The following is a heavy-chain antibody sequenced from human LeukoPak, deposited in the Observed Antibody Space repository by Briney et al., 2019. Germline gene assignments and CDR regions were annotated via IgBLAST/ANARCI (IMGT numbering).Heavy chain of an antibody. CDR2: IHSDGSIT. J-gene: IGHJ3*02. CDR3: ARGDANTWFDAFHI. V-gene: IGHV3-74*01. D-gene: IGHD3-10*01. Sequence: PGGSLRLSCAASGFTFSSYWMHWVRQAPGKGLVWVSRIHSDGSITSYADSVKGRFTISRDNAKNTLYLQMNSLRAEDTAVYYCARGDANTWFDAFHIWGQGTLVTVSS. CDR1: GFTFSSYW.